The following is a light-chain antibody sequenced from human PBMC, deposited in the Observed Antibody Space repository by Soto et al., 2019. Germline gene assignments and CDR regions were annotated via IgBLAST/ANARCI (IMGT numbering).Light chain of an antibody. CDR1: QSISRN. CDR3: QQSYPTASIP. V-gene: IGKV1-39*01. Sequence: DIQMTQSPSSLSASVGDRVTITFRASQSISRNLNWYQHKPGKAPKLLIYAASTLQNGAPSRFSAGGSGTEFTLSLSRLQAEHFGTYYCQQSYPTASIPFVHGTRLEIK. J-gene: IGKJ5*01. CDR2: AAS.